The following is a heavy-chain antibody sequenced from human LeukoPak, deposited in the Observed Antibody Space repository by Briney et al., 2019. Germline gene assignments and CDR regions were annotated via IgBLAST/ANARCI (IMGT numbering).Heavy chain of an antibody. Sequence: GASVKVSCKASGYTFTSYGISWVRQAPGQGFEWMGWISAYNGNTNYAQKLQGRVTMTTDTSTSTAYMELRSLRSDDTAVYYCARDNRVGGYYYDSSGYSWGQGTLVTVSS. J-gene: IGHJ5*02. V-gene: IGHV1-18*01. D-gene: IGHD3-22*01. CDR1: GYTFTSYG. CDR2: ISAYNGNT. CDR3: ARDNRVGGYYYDSSGYS.